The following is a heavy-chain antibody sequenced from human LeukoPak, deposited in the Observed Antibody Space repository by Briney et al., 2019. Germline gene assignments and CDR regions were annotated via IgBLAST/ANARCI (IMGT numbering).Heavy chain of an antibody. D-gene: IGHD1/OR15-1a*01. J-gene: IGHJ6*04. CDR1: GFTFSSYD. CDR3: AKDLVDVNNPYYHNNYGMDV. Sequence: GGPLTLPCAVSGFTFSSYDMSWVRQAPGEALEWVTAISCCGGSTYYADPVKGRLTISRDNSKNTMYLQMNILRAEDTAVYYCAKDLVDVNNPYYHNNYGMDVWGKGTTVTASS. V-gene: IGHV3-23*01. CDR2: ISCCGGST.